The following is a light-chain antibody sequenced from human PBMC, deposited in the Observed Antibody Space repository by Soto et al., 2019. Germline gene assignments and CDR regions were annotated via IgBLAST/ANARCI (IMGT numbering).Light chain of an antibody. CDR1: QGISSY. V-gene: IGKV1-9*01. J-gene: IGKJ4*01. Sequence: DIQLTQSPSFLSASVGDSVTITCRASQGISSYLAWYQQKPGKAPKLLIYAASTLQSGVQSRFSGSGSGTEFTLTISSLQPEDFATYYCQQLNSYPFLTFGGGTKVEIK. CDR2: AAS. CDR3: QQLNSYPFLT.